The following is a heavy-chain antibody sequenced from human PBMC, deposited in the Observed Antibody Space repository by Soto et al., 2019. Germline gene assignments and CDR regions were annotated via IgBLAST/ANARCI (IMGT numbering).Heavy chain of an antibody. Sequence: PGGSLRLSCAASGFTFSSYAMSWVRQAPGKGLEWVSAISGSGGSTYYADSVKGRFTISRDNSKNTLYLQTNSLRAEDTAVYYCAKDGNYYDSSGYYLDYWGQGPLVTVSS. J-gene: IGHJ4*02. D-gene: IGHD3-22*01. CDR3: AKDGNYYDSSGYYLDY. CDR1: GFTFSSYA. CDR2: ISGSGGST. V-gene: IGHV3-23*01.